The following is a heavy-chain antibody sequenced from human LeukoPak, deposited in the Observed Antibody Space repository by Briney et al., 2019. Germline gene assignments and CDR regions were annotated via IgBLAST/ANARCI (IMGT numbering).Heavy chain of an antibody. J-gene: IGHJ4*02. CDR2: IWYDGSNK. CDR1: GFTFSSYG. CDR3: ARDGRGYSYGL. V-gene: IGHV3-33*01. D-gene: IGHD5-18*01. Sequence: VGSLRLSCAASGFTFSSYGMHWVRQAPGKGLEWVAVIWYDGSNKYYADSVKGRFTISRDNSKNTLYLQMNSLRDEDTAVYYCARDGRGYSYGLWGQGTLVTVSS.